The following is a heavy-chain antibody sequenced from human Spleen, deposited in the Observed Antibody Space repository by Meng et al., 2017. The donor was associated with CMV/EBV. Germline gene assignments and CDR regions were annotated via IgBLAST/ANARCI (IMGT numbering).Heavy chain of an antibody. CDR2: TYYKSKWYN. CDR1: GDSVSNSGAT. Sequence: TCAISGDSVSNSGATWNWIRQSPSRGLEWLGRTYYKSKWYNDYAVSVKSRITINPDTSKNQFSLQLNSVTPEDSAMYYCARTTASFDYWGQGTLVTVS. V-gene: IGHV6-1*01. D-gene: IGHD1-1*01. CDR3: ARTTASFDY. J-gene: IGHJ4*02.